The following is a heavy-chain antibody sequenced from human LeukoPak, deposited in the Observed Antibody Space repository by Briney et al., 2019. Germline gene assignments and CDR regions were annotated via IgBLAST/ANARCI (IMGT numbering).Heavy chain of an antibody. V-gene: IGHV3-74*01. CDR3: ARDHFSGCPDY. J-gene: IGHJ4*02. CDR1: GFTFDTYR. CDR2: INSDGSST. Sequence: SGGSLRLFCAASGFTFDTYRMHWVRHAPETGLVWVARINSDGSSTRYADSVRGRFNIPRHNAKKALYLQFNRLRAADTAVYYCARDHFSGCPDYWRQGTLVTVSS. D-gene: IGHD6-19*01.